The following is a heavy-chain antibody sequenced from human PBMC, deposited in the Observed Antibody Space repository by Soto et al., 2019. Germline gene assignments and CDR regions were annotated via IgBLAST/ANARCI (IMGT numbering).Heavy chain of an antibody. D-gene: IGHD1-26*01. Sequence: QVQLQESGPGLVKPSQTLSLTCTVSGGSISSGGYYWSWIRQHPGKGLEWIGYIYYSGSTYYNPSLMSRVTISVDTSKNQFSLKLSSVTAADTAVYYCAREVGATDYYYYYGMDVWGQGTTVTVSS. CDR1: GGSISSGGYY. CDR3: AREVGATDYYYYYGMDV. CDR2: IYYSGST. V-gene: IGHV4-31*03. J-gene: IGHJ6*02.